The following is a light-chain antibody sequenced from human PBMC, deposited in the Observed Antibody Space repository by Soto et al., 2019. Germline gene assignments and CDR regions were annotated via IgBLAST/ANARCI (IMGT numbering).Light chain of an antibody. J-gene: IGLJ3*02. V-gene: IGLV1-40*01. CDR2: SDN. CDR1: TSNIGASYD. CDR3: STWDDSLNGWV. Sequence: QSVLTQPPSVSGAPGQTVTISCTGSTSNIGASYDVHWYQQLPGAAPKLLIYSDNKRPSGVPDRFSGSRSGTSASLAISGLQSDDEADYFCSTWDDSLNGWVFGGGTQLTVL.